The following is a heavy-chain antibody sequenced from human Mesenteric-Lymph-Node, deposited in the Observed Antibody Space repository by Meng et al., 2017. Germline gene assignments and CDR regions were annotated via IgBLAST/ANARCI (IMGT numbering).Heavy chain of an antibody. CDR2: INHSGST. D-gene: IGHD4/OR15-4a*01. CDR1: GGSFS. J-gene: IGHJ5*02. CDR3: ARGLGYGGKRSRFDP. V-gene: IGHV4-34*01. Sequence: QVHLQESGPGLVRPSETLSLPCTVSGGSFSRQPPGKGLEWIGEINHSGSTNYNPSLKSRVTISVDTFKNQFSLKLSSVTAADTAVYYCARGLGYGGKRSRFDPWDQGTLVTDSS.